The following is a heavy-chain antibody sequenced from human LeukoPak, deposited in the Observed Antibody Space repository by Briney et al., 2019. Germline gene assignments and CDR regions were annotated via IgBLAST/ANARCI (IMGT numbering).Heavy chain of an antibody. Sequence: PGWFLRLSCAAAGFTFSSYGMRWVRQAPSKGLEWVAVIWYDGGNKYYADSVEGRFTISRDNSKNTLYLQMNSLRAEDTAVYYCARGDPTVTTKQNFDYGGQGTLVTVSS. J-gene: IGHJ4*02. V-gene: IGHV3-33*01. CDR1: GFTFSSYG. D-gene: IGHD4-17*01. CDR2: IWYDGGNK. CDR3: ARGDPTVTTKQNFDY.